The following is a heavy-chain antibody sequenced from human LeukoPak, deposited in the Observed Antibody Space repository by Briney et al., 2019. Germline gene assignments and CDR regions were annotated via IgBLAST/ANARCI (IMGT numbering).Heavy chain of an antibody. CDR1: GFTFDDYA. J-gene: IGHJ5*02. Sequence: PGGSLRLSCAASGFTFDDYAMHWVRQAPGKGLEWVSGISWNSGSIGYADSVKGRFTISRDNAKNSLYLQMNSLRAEDTALYYCAKGGYCSGGSCWRGGWFDPWGQGTLVTVSS. CDR3: AKGGYCSGGSCWRGGWFDP. CDR2: ISWNSGSI. V-gene: IGHV3-9*01. D-gene: IGHD2-15*01.